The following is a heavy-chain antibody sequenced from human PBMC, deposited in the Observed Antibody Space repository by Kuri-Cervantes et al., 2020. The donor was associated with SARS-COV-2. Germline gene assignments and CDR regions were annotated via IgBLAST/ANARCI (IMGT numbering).Heavy chain of an antibody. CDR1: GGSISSSSYY. CDR2: IYYSGST. CDR3: ARWIAAALDY. J-gene: IGHJ4*02. V-gene: IGHV4-39*07. D-gene: IGHD6-13*01. Sequence: GSLRLSCTVSGGSISSSSYYWGWIRQPPGKGLEWIGSIYYSGSTYYNPSLKSRVTISVDTSKNQFSLKLSSVTAADTAVYYCARWIAAALDYWGQGTLVTVSS.